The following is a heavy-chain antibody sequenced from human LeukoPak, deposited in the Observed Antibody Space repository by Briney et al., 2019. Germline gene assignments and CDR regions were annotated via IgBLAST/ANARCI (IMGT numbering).Heavy chain of an antibody. J-gene: IGHJ3*02. CDR1: GGSISSSSYY. Sequence: PSXXLSLTCTVSGGSISSSSYYWGWIRQPPGKGLEWIGSIYYSGTPYYNPSLKSRVPISVDMSKNQFSLKLSSVTAADTAVYYCALKYCSSTSCYIESDAFDIWGQGTMVTVSS. D-gene: IGHD2-2*02. V-gene: IGHV4-39*01. CDR2: IYYSGTP. CDR3: ALKYCSSTSCYIESDAFDI.